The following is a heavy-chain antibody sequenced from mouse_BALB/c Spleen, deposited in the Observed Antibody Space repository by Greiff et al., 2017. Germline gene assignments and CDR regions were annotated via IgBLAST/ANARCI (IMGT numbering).Heavy chain of an antibody. CDR3: TRSGYDYDEGFAY. J-gene: IGHJ3*01. D-gene: IGHD2-4*01. V-gene: IGHV1S81*02. CDR2: INPSNGGT. CDR1: GYTFTSYY. Sequence: VQLQQSGAELVKPGASVKLSCKASGYTFTSYYMYWVKQRPGQGLEWIGEINPSNGGTNFNEKFKSKATLTVDKSSSTAYMQLSSLTSEDSAVYYCTRSGYDYDEGFAYWGQGTLVTVSA.